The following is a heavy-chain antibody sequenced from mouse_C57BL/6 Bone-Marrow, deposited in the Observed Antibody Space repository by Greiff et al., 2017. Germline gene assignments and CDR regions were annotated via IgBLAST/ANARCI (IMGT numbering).Heavy chain of an antibody. CDR2: IYPRSGNT. Sequence: QVQLQQSGAELARPGASVKLSCKASGYTFTSYGISWVKQRTGQGLEWIGEIYPRSGNTYYNEKFKGKATLTADKSSSTAYMELRSLTSEDSAVYFWARGGFDYSKPFAYWGQGTLVTVSA. CDR3: ARGGFDYSKPFAY. V-gene: IGHV1-81*01. CDR1: GYTFTSYG. D-gene: IGHD2-5*01. J-gene: IGHJ3*01.